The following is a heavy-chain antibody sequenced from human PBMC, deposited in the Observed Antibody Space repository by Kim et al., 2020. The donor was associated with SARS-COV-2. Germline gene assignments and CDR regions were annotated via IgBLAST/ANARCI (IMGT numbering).Heavy chain of an antibody. V-gene: IGHV3-48*02. CDR2: ISSSSSTI. Sequence: GGSLRLSCAAAGFTFSSYSMNWVRQAPGKGLEWVSYISSSSSTIYHADSVKGRFTISTDNAKNSLYLQMNSLRDEDTAVYYCARGGWYSQAYYYGMDVWGQRTTVTVS. J-gene: IGHJ6*02. D-gene: IGHD6-19*01. CDR3: ARGGWYSQAYYYGMDV. CDR1: GFTFSSYS.